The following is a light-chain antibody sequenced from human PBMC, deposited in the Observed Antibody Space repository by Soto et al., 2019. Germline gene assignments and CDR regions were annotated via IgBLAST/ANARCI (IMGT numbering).Light chain of an antibody. V-gene: IGKV3-15*01. Sequence: MVLTQAPGTLTLSPGERATLSCRANQSVSSSYLAWYQQTPGQAPSLLIYGASTRATGIPARFSGSGSGTEFTLTISSLQSEDFAVYYCQQYSNWPPITFGQGTRLEI. CDR3: QQYSNWPPIT. CDR2: GAS. CDR1: QSVSSSY. J-gene: IGKJ5*01.